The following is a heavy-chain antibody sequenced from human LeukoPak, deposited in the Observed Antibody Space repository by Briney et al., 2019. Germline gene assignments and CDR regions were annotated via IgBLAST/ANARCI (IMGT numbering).Heavy chain of an antibody. CDR1: GFTFDDYG. V-gene: IGHV3-7*01. D-gene: IGHD3-10*01. CDR3: ARMVRETDY. CDR2: IKQDGSET. Sequence: GGSLRLSCAASGFTFDDYGMSWVRQAPGKGLEWVANIKQDGSETYHVDSVKGRFTISRDNAKNSLYLQMNSLRAEDTAVYYCARMVRETDYWGQGTLVIVSS. J-gene: IGHJ4*02.